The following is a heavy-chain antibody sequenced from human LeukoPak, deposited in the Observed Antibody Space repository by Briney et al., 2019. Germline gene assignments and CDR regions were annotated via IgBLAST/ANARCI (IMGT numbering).Heavy chain of an antibody. V-gene: IGHV3-7*01. Sequence: GGSLRLSCVASSFTFSNCWMSWLRQTPGRGPEWVANINEDGGEKHYADSVKGRFTITRDNAKNTLYLQINSLRAEDAAVGYCAAERRSSSYYDGKEAFDPWGQGTRVAGSS. CDR2: INEDGGEK. CDR3: AAERRSSSYYDGKEAFDP. D-gene: IGHD4-23*01. J-gene: IGHJ5*02. CDR1: SFTFSNCW.